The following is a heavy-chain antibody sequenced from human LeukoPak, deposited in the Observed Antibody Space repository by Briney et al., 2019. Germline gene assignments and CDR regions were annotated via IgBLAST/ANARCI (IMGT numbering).Heavy chain of an antibody. CDR2: ISGSGGST. CDR3: AKDVVGATGGAFDI. CDR1: GFTFCSYA. Sequence: PGGALRISFAAPGFTFCSYAMSRGRPAPGKGVGGVSAISGSGGSTYYADSVKGRFTISRDNSKNTLYLQMNSLRAEDTAVYYCAKDVVGATGGAFDIWGQGTMVTVSS. V-gene: IGHV3-23*01. J-gene: IGHJ3*02. D-gene: IGHD1-26*01.